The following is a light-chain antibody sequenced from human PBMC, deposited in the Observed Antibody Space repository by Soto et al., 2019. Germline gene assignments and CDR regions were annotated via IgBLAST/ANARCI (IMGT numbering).Light chain of an antibody. CDR1: QGIGSW. Sequence: DIQMTQSPSSVSASVGDRVTITCRASQGIGSWLAWYQQKPGKAPKLLIYAASSLKSGVPTRFSGSGSGTDFSLTISSLQPEDFATYYCQQANGFPPMYTFGQGTKLEIK. CDR2: AAS. CDR3: QQANGFPPMYT. J-gene: IGKJ2*01. V-gene: IGKV1D-12*01.